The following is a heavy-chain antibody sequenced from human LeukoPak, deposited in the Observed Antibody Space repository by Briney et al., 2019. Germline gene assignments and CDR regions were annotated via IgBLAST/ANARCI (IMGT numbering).Heavy chain of an antibody. CDR2: IHYTGST. Sequence: SETLPLTCLVSGGSISGSHWSWIRQPPGKGLEWIGYIHYTGSTDYNPSLRSRVTLSIDMSKNQFSLRLSSVTAADTAVYYCARTGGDCSSGLCYYAMDVWGQGTTVTVS. D-gene: IGHD2-21*02. CDR3: ARTGGDCSSGLCYYAMDV. V-gene: IGHV4-59*01. J-gene: IGHJ6*02. CDR1: GGSISGSH.